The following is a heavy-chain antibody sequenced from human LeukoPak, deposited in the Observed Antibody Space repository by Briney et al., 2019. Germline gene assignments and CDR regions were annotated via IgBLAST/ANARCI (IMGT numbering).Heavy chain of an antibody. CDR2: ISGSGDTT. Sequence: PGGSLRLSCEASGFTFSSYAMNWVRQAPGKGLEWVSTISGSGDTTYSADSVKGRFTISRDNSRNTLYMQMNSLRAEDTAVYYCAKGMGDTLGDFDYWGQGTLVTVSS. D-gene: IGHD1-26*01. V-gene: IGHV3-23*01. CDR3: AKGMGDTLGDFDY. CDR1: GFTFSSYA. J-gene: IGHJ4*02.